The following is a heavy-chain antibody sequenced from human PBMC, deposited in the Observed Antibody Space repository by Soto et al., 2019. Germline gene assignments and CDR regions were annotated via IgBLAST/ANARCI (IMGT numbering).Heavy chain of an antibody. V-gene: IGHV4-39*07. D-gene: IGHD2-2*01. CDR3: ARVPDR. Sequence: SETLSLTCSVSGASISSSDYYWGWIRQPPGQGLEWIGSIYGGSTYYNPSLKSRVTISVDRSKNQFSLKLSSVTAADTAVYYCARVPDRWGQGTLVTVSS. CDR1: GASISSSDYY. CDR2: IYGGST. J-gene: IGHJ5*02.